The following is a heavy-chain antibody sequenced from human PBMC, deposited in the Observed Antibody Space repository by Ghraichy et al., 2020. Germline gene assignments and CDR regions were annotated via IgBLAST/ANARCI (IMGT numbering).Heavy chain of an antibody. CDR3: AKDHNPYTSYSYVSYWYFDL. V-gene: IGHV3-23*01. CDR2: ISSSGGTT. J-gene: IGHJ2*01. Sequence: AGSLRLSCAASGFTFSSYAMSWVRQAPGKGLECVSTISSSGGTTYYADSVKGRFTISRDNSKNTLYLQMNSLRAEDTAVYYCAKDHNPYTSYSYVSYWYFDLWGRGTLVTVSS. CDR1: GFTFSSYA. D-gene: IGHD5-18*01.